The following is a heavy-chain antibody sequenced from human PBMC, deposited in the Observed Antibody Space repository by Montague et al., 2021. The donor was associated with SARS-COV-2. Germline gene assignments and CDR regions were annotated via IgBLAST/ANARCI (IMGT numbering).Heavy chain of an antibody. J-gene: IGHJ4*02. V-gene: IGHV4-61*05. CDR1: GGSITSSSYY. CDR3: ARGQLWFDY. D-gene: IGHD5-18*01. CDR2: IYYSGST. Sequence: SETLSLTCTVSGGSITSSSYYWGWIRQSPGKGLEWIGYIYYSGSTNYNPSLKSRVTISVDTSKNQFSLKLRSVTAADTAVYYCARGQLWFDYWGQGTLVTVSS.